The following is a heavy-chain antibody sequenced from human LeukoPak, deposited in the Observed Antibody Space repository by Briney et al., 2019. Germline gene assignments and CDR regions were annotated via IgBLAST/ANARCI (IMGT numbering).Heavy chain of an antibody. CDR2: MTSSGTT. CDR3: VKDITPYYFDY. J-gene: IGHJ4*02. D-gene: IGHD3-3*01. CDR1: GFMFSSNP. Sequence: PGRSLRLSCEASGFMFSSNPMAWVRQAPGKGLEWVSIMTSSGTTYYADSVKGRSTISRDNSKNTLYLQMNSLRAEDTAVYYCVKDITPYYFDYWGQGTLVTVSS. V-gene: IGHV3-23*01.